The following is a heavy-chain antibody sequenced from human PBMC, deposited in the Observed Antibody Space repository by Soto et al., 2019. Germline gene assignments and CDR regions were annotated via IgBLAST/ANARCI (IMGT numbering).Heavy chain of an antibody. Sequence: QVQLVQSGAEVKKPGASVKVSCKTSGYTFTNFGLSWVRQAPGQGLEWMGWISAYNGNTNYAQNFQGRVTMTTDTSTSTEYMELRSLRSDDTAVYYCARAGTPIDYWGQGTLVTVSS. V-gene: IGHV1-18*01. CDR2: ISAYNGNT. J-gene: IGHJ4*02. D-gene: IGHD3-10*01. CDR3: ARAGTPIDY. CDR1: GYTFTNFG.